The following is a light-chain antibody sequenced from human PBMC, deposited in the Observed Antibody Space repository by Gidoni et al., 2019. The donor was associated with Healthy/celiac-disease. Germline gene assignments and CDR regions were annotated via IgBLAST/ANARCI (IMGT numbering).Light chain of an antibody. CDR3: QQYGSSPIT. J-gene: IGKJ5*01. CDR1: QSVSSNY. Sequence: EIVLTQSPGTLSLSPGERATLSCRASQSVSSNYLAWYQQKPGQAPRLLIYGASSRATGIPDRFSGSGSGTDFALTINRLEPEDFAVYYCQQYGSSPITFGQXTRLGIK. V-gene: IGKV3-20*01. CDR2: GAS.